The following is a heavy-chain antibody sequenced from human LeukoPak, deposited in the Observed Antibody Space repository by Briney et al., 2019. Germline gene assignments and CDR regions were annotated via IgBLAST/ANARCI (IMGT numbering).Heavy chain of an antibody. CDR1: GFTFSSYG. J-gene: IGHJ4*02. D-gene: IGHD6-19*01. CDR2: IWYDGSNK. Sequence: GGSLRLSCAASGFTFSSYGMHWVRQAPGKGLEWVAVIWYDGSNKYYADSVKGRFTISRDNSKNTLYLQMNSLRAEDTAVYYCARALGDSSGWYFDYWGQGTLVTVSS. V-gene: IGHV3-33*01. CDR3: ARALGDSSGWYFDY.